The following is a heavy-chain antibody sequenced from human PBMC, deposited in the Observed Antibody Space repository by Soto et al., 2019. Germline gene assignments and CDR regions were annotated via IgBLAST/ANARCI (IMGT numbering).Heavy chain of an antibody. CDR1: GFSFSNYA. Sequence: EVQLLESGGGLVQPGGSLRLSCAASGFSFSNYAMNWVRQAPGKGLELVSFISGSRNDGITKYVDSLKGRFTISRDNAKNSLYLQMTGLRADDTAVYFCAREARPDVLRDLLIRQRAKIWGGDPSRGIGHYSYGMDIWGQGTTVTVSS. D-gene: IGHD2-21*02. CDR3: AREARPDVLRDLLIRQRAKIWGGDPSRGIGHYSYGMDI. V-gene: IGHV3-23*01. J-gene: IGHJ6*02. CDR2: ISGSRNDGIT.